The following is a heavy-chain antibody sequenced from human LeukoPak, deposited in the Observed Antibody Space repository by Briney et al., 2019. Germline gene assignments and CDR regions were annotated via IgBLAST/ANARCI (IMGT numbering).Heavy chain of an antibody. J-gene: IGHJ4*02. CDR2: IYYSGST. CDR1: GGSISSYY. V-gene: IGHV4-59*01. CDR3: ARVRLGELSLFDY. Sequence: SETLSLTCTVSGGSISSYYWSWIRQPPGKGLEWIGYIYYSGSTNYNPSLKSRVTISVDTSKNQFSLKLSSVTAADTAVYYCARVRLGELSLFDYWGQGTLVTVSS. D-gene: IGHD3-16*02.